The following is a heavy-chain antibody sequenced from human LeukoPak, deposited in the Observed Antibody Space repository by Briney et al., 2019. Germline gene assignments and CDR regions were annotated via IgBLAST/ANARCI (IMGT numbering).Heavy chain of an antibody. D-gene: IGHD5-18*01. V-gene: IGHV3-23*01. Sequence: GGSLRLSCAASGFTFSNYAMSWVRQPPGKGLEWVSAISGSGGSTYYADSVKGRFTISRDNSKNTLHLQMTSLRAEDTAVYYCARDQYSYAHAAHWGQGTLVTVSS. CDR3: ARDQYSYAHAAH. CDR1: GFTFSNYA. J-gene: IGHJ4*02. CDR2: ISGSGGST.